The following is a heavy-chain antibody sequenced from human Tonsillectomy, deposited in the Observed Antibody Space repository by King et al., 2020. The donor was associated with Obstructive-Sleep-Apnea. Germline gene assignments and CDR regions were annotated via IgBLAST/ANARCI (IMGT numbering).Heavy chain of an antibody. V-gene: IGHV3-7*01. D-gene: IGHD3-10*01. J-gene: IGHJ2*01. CDR3: ARAVLYSYYQNHWYFDL. CDR2: IKQDGSEK. Sequence: VQLVESGGGLVQPGGSLRLSCAASGFTFSSYWMSWVRQAPGKGLEWEANIKQDGSEKYYVDSVKGRFTISRDNAKNSLYLQMNSLRAEDTAVYYCARAVLYSYYQNHWYFDLWGRGTLVTVSS. CDR1: GFTFSSYW.